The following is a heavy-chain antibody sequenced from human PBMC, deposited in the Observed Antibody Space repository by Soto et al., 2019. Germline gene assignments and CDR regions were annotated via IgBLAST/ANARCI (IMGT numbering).Heavy chain of an antibody. V-gene: IGHV3-23*01. CDR1: GFTFSSYA. D-gene: IGHD6-6*01. Sequence: AGSLRLSCAASGFTFSSYAMSWVRQAPGKGLEWVSAISGSGGSTYYADSVKGRFTISRDNSKNTLYLQMNSLRAEDTAVYYCAKDWGEIAARRLPFDYWGQGTLVTVSS. CDR3: AKDWGEIAARRLPFDY. CDR2: ISGSGGST. J-gene: IGHJ4*02.